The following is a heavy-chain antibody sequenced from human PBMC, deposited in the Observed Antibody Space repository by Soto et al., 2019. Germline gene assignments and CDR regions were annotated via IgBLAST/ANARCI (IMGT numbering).Heavy chain of an antibody. D-gene: IGHD1-26*01. CDR3: ARDGGRHSGGIDY. CDR2: IIPIFGTA. V-gene: IGHV1-69*01. CDR1: GGTFSSYS. J-gene: IGHJ4*02. Sequence: QVQLVQSRAEVTKPGSSVKVSCKASGGTFSSYSINWVRQAPGQGLEWMGEIIPIFGTANYAQKFQGRVTITADESTRTAYMELSSLRSEDTAVYYCARDGGRHSGGIDYWAQGTLVTVSS.